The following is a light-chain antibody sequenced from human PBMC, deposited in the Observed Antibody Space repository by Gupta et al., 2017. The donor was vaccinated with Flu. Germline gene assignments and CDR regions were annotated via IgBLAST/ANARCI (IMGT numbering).Light chain of an antibody. Sequence: SSDVGVYNYVSWYQQHPGKAPKLMIYDVSNRPSGVSNRFSGSKSGNTASLTISGLQAEDEADYYCSSYTSSSAYVVFGGGTKLTVL. V-gene: IGLV2-14*04. CDR2: DVS. J-gene: IGLJ2*01. CDR1: SSDVGVYNY. CDR3: SSYTSSSAYVV.